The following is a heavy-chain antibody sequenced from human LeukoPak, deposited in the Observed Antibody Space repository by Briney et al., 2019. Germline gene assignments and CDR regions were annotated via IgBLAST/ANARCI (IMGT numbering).Heavy chain of an antibody. CDR1: GFTFDDYA. D-gene: IGHD3-10*01. CDR3: AKSIEGSGSYYNSYFDY. V-gene: IGHV3-9*01. J-gene: IGHJ4*02. Sequence: PGRSLRLSCAASGFTFDDYAMHWVRQAPGKGLEWVSGISWNSGSIGYADSVKGRFTISRDNAKNSLYLQMNSLRAEDTALYYCAKSIEGSGSYYNSYFDYWGQGALVTVSS. CDR2: ISWNSGSI.